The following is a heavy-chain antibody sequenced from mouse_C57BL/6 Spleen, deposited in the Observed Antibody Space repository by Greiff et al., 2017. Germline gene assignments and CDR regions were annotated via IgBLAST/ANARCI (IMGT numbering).Heavy chain of an antibody. J-gene: IGHJ2*01. Sequence: QVQLQQSGAELVRPGASVKLSCKASGYTFTDYYINWVKQRPGPGLEWIARIYPGSGNTYYNEKFKGKATLTAEKSSSTAYMHLSSLTSEDSAVYVCARYYGSRGYFDYWGQGTTLTVSS. CDR2: IYPGSGNT. D-gene: IGHD1-1*01. V-gene: IGHV1-76*01. CDR1: GYTFTDYY. CDR3: ARYYGSRGYFDY.